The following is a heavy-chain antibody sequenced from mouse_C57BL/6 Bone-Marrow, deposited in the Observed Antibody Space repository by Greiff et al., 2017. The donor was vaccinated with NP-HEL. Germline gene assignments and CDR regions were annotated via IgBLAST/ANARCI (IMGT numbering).Heavy chain of an antibody. D-gene: IGHD2-3*01. CDR1: GFTFTDYY. CDR2: IRNKANGYTT. V-gene: IGHV7-3*01. Sequence: EVMLVESGGGLVQPGGSLSLSCAASGFTFTDYYMSWVRQPPGKALEWLGFIRNKANGYTTEYSASVKGRFTISRDNSQSIIYLQMNALRAEDSATYYCASTGYYPSYWYFDVWGTGTTVTVSS. J-gene: IGHJ1*03. CDR3: ASTGYYPSYWYFDV.